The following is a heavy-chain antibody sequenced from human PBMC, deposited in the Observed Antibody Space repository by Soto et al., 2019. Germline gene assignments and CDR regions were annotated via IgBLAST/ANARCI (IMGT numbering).Heavy chain of an antibody. CDR2: ISWDGGST. CDR3: AKDIRRGYSYGYYDY. J-gene: IGHJ4*02. CDR1: GFTFDDYT. V-gene: IGHV3-43*01. D-gene: IGHD5-18*01. Sequence: GGSLRLSCAASGFTFDDYTMHWVRQAPGKGLEWVSLISWDGGSTYYADSVKGRFTISRDNSKNSLYLQMNSLRTEDTALYYCAKDIRRGYSYGYYDYWGQGTLVTVS.